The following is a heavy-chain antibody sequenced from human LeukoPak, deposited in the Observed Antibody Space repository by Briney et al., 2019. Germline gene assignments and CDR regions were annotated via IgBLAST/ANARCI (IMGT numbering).Heavy chain of an antibody. Sequence: SEPLSLTCTVSGGSISSSSYYWGWLRQPPGKGLEWIGIIYYSGSTYYNPSLKSRVTMSVDTSKNQFSLKLSSVTAADTAVYYCARHAYSSGWYKLGPNDAFDIWGQGTMVTVSS. D-gene: IGHD6-19*01. J-gene: IGHJ3*02. V-gene: IGHV4-39*01. CDR2: IYYSGST. CDR1: GGSISSSSYY. CDR3: ARHAYSSGWYKLGPNDAFDI.